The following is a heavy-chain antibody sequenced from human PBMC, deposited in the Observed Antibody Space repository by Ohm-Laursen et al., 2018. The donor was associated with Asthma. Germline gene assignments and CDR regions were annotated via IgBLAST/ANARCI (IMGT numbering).Heavy chain of an antibody. Sequence: TLSLTCAVSGGSISSYYWSWIRQPPGKGLEWIGYIYYSGSTNYNPSLKSRVTISVDTSKNQFSLKLNSVTAADTAVYYCARDRRVFDFWSGYSNYYGMDVWGQGTTVTVSS. CDR1: GGSISSYY. V-gene: IGHV4-59*01. CDR3: ARDRRVFDFWSGYSNYYGMDV. CDR2: IYYSGST. J-gene: IGHJ6*02. D-gene: IGHD3-3*01.